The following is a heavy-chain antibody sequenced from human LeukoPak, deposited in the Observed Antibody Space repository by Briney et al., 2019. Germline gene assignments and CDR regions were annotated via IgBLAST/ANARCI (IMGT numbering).Heavy chain of an antibody. CDR2: ISSSSSYI. CDR3: ARVKRLTMIRGAFDI. Sequence: GGSLRLSCAASGFTFSSYSMNWVRQAPGKELEWVSSISSSSSYIYYADSVKGRFTISRDNAKNSLYLQMNSLRAEDTAVYYCARVKRLTMIRGAFDIWGQGTMVTVSS. V-gene: IGHV3-21*01. J-gene: IGHJ3*02. CDR1: GFTFSSYS. D-gene: IGHD3-10*01.